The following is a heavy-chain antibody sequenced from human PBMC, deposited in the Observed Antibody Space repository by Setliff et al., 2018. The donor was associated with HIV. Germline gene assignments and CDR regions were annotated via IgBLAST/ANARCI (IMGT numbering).Heavy chain of an antibody. D-gene: IGHD5-12*01. J-gene: IGHJ4*02. CDR1: GGSFSGYY. CDR2: IYIYNSGST. V-gene: IGHV4-4*09. Sequence: SETLSLTCSVSGGSFSGYYWSWIRQPPGKGLEWIGYIYIYNSGSTNYNPSLTSRVTISVDTSKNQFSLNLSSVTAADTAVYYCALDPGYRRDYWGQGTLVTVSS. CDR3: ALDPGYRRDY.